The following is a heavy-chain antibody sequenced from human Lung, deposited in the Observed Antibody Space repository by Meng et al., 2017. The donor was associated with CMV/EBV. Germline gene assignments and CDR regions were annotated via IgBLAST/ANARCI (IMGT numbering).Heavy chain of an antibody. CDR3: AKDLLLFGGANAYFDY. V-gene: IGHV3-74*03. CDR2: IDSDGRIT. J-gene: IGHJ4*02. CDR1: GFTFRSYW. D-gene: IGHD3-16*01. Sequence: GEXXTISCAVSGFTFRSYWMHWVRQAPGKGLVWVSRIDSDGRITTYADSVKGRFIISRDNAKNTLYLQMNSLRPEETAVYYCAKDLLLFGGANAYFDYWGQGTXVTVSS.